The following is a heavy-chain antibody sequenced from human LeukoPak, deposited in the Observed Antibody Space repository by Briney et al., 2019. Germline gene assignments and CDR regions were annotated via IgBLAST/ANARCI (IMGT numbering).Heavy chain of an antibody. Sequence: PSETLFLTCTVSGGSISSSSYYWGWIRQPPGKGLEWIGSIYYSGSTYYNPSLKSRVTISVDTSKNQFSLKLSSVTAADTAVYYCASLGYYYYGMDVWGQGTTVTVSS. CDR1: GGSISSSSYY. CDR3: ASLGYYYYGMDV. J-gene: IGHJ6*02. V-gene: IGHV4-39*07. D-gene: IGHD1-26*01. CDR2: IYYSGST.